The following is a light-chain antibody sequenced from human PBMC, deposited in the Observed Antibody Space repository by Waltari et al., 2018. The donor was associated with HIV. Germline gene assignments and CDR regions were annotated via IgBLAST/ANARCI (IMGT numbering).Light chain of an antibody. CDR3: QQYGASPET. Sequence: EIVLTQSPGTLSLSPGESATLSCRASQIVSRAYFAWYQHRPGQAPRLLIYGASTRATGVPDRFSGNGFGTDFTLTISRLEPEDFAMYYCQQYGASPETFGQGARVEI. CDR2: GAS. J-gene: IGKJ1*01. V-gene: IGKV3-20*01. CDR1: QIVSRAY.